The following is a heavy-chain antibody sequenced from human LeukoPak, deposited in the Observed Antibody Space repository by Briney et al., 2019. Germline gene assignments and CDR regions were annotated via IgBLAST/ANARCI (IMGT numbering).Heavy chain of an antibody. Sequence: SETLSHTCAVYGGSFSGYYWSWIRQPPGKGLEWIGEINHSGSTNYNPSLKSRVTISVDTSKNQFSLKLSSVTAADTAVYYCARGGPYGDYAFDYWGQGTLVTVSS. CDR1: GGSFSGYY. V-gene: IGHV4-34*01. J-gene: IGHJ4*02. CDR2: INHSGST. CDR3: ARGGPYGDYAFDY. D-gene: IGHD4-17*01.